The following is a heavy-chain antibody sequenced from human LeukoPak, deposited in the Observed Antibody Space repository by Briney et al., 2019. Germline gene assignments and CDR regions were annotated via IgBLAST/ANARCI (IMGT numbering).Heavy chain of an antibody. J-gene: IGHJ6*02. CDR2: IGGAGGTT. CDR3: AKWGQNPTQYYYGSGSYNYYGMDV. Sequence: GGSLRLSCAASGFTFSSYAMSWVRQAPGKGLEWVSAIGGAGGTTYYADSVKGRFTISRDNSKNTLYLQMNSLRAEDTAVYYCAKWGQNPTQYYYGSGSYNYYGMDVWGQGTTVTVSS. D-gene: IGHD3-10*01. V-gene: IGHV3-23*01. CDR1: GFTFSSYA.